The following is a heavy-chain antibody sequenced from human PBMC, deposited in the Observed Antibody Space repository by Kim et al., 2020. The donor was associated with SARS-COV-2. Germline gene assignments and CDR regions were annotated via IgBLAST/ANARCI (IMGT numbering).Heavy chain of an antibody. V-gene: IGHV1-69*13. CDR3: ANTDPSGATREGGAFDI. Sequence: SVKVSCKASGGTFSSYAISWVRQAPGQGLEWMGGIIPIFGTANYAQKFQGRVTITADESTSTAYMELSSLRSEDTAVYYCANTDPSGATREGGAFDIWGQGTMVTVSS. CDR1: GGTFSSYA. J-gene: IGHJ3*02. D-gene: IGHD1-26*01. CDR2: IIPIFGTA.